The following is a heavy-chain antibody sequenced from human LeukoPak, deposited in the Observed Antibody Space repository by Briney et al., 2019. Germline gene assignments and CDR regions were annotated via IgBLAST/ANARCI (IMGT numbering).Heavy chain of an antibody. CDR1: GGTFSSYA. CDR2: IIPIFGTA. Sequence: SVKVSCKASGGTFSSYAISWVRQAPGQGLEWMGGIIPIFGTANYAQKFQGRVTITADESTSTAYMELSSLRSEGTAVYYCARAPTTVVNYYYYYMDVWGKGTTVTVSS. V-gene: IGHV1-69*13. J-gene: IGHJ6*03. D-gene: IGHD4-23*01. CDR3: ARAPTTVVNYYYYYMDV.